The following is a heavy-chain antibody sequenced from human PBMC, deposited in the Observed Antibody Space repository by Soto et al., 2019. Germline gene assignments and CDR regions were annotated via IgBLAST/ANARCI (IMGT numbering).Heavy chain of an antibody. CDR3: ARDTDSNRLGGHYYYAMDI. Sequence: QVQLVQSGAEVKKPGSSVKVSCKATGGTFNTFAISWVRQAPGQGFEWLGGIIPIFRTPAYAQKFQGRVTIFADESASTAQMEMSSLRSEDTAVYYCARDTDSNRLGGHYYYAMDIWGQWTKVTVSS. CDR2: IIPIFRTP. D-gene: IGHD5-12*01. V-gene: IGHV1-69*12. CDR1: GGTFNTFA. J-gene: IGHJ6*02.